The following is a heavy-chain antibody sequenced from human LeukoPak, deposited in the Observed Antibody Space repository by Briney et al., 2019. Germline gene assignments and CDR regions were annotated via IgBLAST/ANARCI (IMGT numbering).Heavy chain of an antibody. J-gene: IGHJ4*02. CDR3: ARESGIVVVDVPWGDGYNPFDY. D-gene: IGHD2-15*01. Sequence: SVKVSCKVTRGTFSSYAISWVRQAPGQGLEWMGRIIPIFGTANYAQKFQGRVTITADKSTSTAYMELSSLRSEDTAVYYCARESGIVVVDVPWGDGYNPFDYWGQGTLVTVSS. CDR2: IIPIFGTA. CDR1: RGTFSSYA. V-gene: IGHV1-69*06.